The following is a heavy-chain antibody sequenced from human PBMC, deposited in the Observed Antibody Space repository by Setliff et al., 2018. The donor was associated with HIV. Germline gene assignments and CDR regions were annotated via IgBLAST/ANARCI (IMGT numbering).Heavy chain of an antibody. D-gene: IGHD3-9*01. Sequence: SETLSLTCAVYGGSFNGYYWSWIRQPPGTGLEWIGSISSSGNTYYNPSLKSRVTTSVDTPKNQFSLKLNSVTAADTAVCYCAKTIGRYFDIFDNWGQGTLVTVSS. CDR1: GGSFNGYY. CDR3: AKTIGRYFDIFDN. CDR2: ISSSGNT. V-gene: IGHV4-59*05. J-gene: IGHJ4*02.